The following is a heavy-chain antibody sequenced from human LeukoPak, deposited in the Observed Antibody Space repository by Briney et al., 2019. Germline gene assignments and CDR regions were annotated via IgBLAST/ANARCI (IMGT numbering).Heavy chain of an antibody. CDR2: INPYNGNT. Sequence: ASVKVSCKTTGDTFTSYSIILVRQALGQGLECMGWINPYNGNTNYAQNLQGRVTMTTDTSTNTVYMELKSLRSDDTAVYYCARDEVYGDRDFDYWGQGTLVTVSS. D-gene: IGHD4-17*01. V-gene: IGHV1-18*01. J-gene: IGHJ4*02. CDR1: GDTFTSYS. CDR3: ARDEVYGDRDFDY.